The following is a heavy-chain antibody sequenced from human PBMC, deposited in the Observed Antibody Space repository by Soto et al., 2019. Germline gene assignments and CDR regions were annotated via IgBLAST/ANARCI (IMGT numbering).Heavy chain of an antibody. Sequence: SETLSLTCTVSGDSISSFFWTWIRQPPGKGLEFIGYIYSIGSTNYNPSLKSRVTISVDKSKNQVSLNLSSVTAADTAVYYCARMYCSGNSCYYFDSWGQGTRVTVSS. J-gene: IGHJ4*02. D-gene: IGHD2-15*01. CDR3: ARMYCSGNSCYYFDS. CDR1: GDSISSFF. V-gene: IGHV4-59*01. CDR2: IYSIGST.